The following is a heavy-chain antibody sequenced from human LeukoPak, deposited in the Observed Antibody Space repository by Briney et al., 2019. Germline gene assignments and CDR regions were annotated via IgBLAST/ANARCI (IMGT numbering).Heavy chain of an antibody. D-gene: IGHD3-10*01. CDR2: ISSSSTYI. V-gene: IGHV3-21*01. CDR3: ARANFRFGELSFDFDAFNI. J-gene: IGHJ3*02. Sequence: DGPPRLSCAASGFTFSIYNMNWVRQAPGKGLDWVSSISSSSTYIYYAYSVKGRFSISRDNAKNSLYLQMNSLRAEDTAVYYCARANFRFGELSFDFDAFNIWGQGTMVTVSS. CDR1: GFTFSIYN.